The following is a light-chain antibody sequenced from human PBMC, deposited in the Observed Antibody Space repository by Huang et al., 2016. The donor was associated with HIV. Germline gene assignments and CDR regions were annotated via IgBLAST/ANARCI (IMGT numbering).Light chain of an antibody. CDR3: QHYNIWPLT. CDR2: DAS. CDR1: QGVNNN. V-gene: IGKV3-15*01. Sequence: EIVLTQSPATLSVSPGESATLSCRASQGVNNNLAWYQQKPGQAPRLLIYDASTRASGIPARFSGSGTGTEFTLTISSLQSEDLAVYHCQHYNIWPLTFGGGTKVEIK. J-gene: IGKJ4*01.